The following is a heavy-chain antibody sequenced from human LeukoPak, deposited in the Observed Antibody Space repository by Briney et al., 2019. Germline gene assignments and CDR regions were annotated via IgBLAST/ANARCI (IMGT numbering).Heavy chain of an antibody. CDR3: ATLGGGFLFCP. J-gene: IGHJ5*02. Sequence: ASVKVSCKASGYTFTSYYMHWVRQAPGQGLEWMGIINPSGGSTSYAQKFQGRVTMTRDMSTSTVYMELSSLRSEDTAVYYCATLGGGFLFCPWGQGTLVTVSS. V-gene: IGHV1-46*01. CDR1: GYTFTSYY. CDR2: INPSGGST. D-gene: IGHD2-15*01.